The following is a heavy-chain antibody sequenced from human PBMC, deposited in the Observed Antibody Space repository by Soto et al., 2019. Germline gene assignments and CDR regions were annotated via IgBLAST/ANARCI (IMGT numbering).Heavy chain of an antibody. CDR1: GASFSGYY. CDR3: ARGHSTSGYDS. V-gene: IGHV4-34*01. CDR2: IHHSGST. Sequence: PSETLSLTCSVYGASFSGYYWSWIRQSPGKGLEWIGEIHHSGSTHYNPSLKSRLTFSIDESQSQFYMMLTSVTAVDTALYFCARGHSTSGYDSWGQGSLVTVSS. D-gene: IGHD6-6*01. J-gene: IGHJ4*02.